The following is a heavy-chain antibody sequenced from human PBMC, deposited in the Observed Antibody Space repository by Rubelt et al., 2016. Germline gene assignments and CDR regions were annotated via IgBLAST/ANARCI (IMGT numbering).Heavy chain of an antibody. V-gene: IGHV4-31*03. D-gene: IGHD2-15*01. CDR3: ARDTCSGGSCYWYFDL. J-gene: IGHJ2*01. Sequence: QVQLQESGPGLVKPSQTLSLTCTVSGGSISSGGYYWSWIRQHPGKGLEWIGYIYYSGSTNYNPSLKGRVTISVETAKNQFALKPGSVTAADTAVYYCARDTCSGGSCYWYFDLWGRGTLVTVSS. CDR1: GGSISSGGYY. CDR2: IYYSGST.